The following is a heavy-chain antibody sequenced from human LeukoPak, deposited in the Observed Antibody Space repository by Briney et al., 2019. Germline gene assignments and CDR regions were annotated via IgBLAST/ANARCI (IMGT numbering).Heavy chain of an antibody. CDR3: ARDGPAQMVDFDY. Sequence: ASVKVSCKASGYTFSGTGWYLYWLRQAPGQGLECMGWIYPNNGATAYAQKFQGRVAMTRDTSIPTAYMELSGLRPDDTAVYYCARDGPAQMVDFDYWGQGTLVTVSS. D-gene: IGHD3-10*01. CDR1: GYTFSGTGWY. J-gene: IGHJ4*02. V-gene: IGHV1-2*02. CDR2: IYPNNGAT.